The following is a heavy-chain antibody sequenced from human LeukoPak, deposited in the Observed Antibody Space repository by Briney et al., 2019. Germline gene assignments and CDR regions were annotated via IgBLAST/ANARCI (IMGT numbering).Heavy chain of an antibody. D-gene: IGHD2-2*01. J-gene: IGHJ4*02. Sequence: PGGSLRLSCAASGFTFSDYYMSWIRQAPGKGQEWVSYISSSGSTIYYADSVKGRFTISRDNAKNSLYLQMNSLRAEDTAVYYCARDREGIPAAIYDYWGQGTLVTVSS. CDR3: ARDREGIPAAIYDY. CDR1: GFTFSDYY. CDR2: ISSSGSTI. V-gene: IGHV3-11*01.